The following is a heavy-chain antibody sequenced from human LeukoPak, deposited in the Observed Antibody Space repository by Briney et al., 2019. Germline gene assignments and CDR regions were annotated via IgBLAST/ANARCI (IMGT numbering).Heavy chain of an antibody. CDR2: IYTSGST. V-gene: IGHV4-61*02. CDR1: GGSTSSGSYY. D-gene: IGHD3-10*01. CDR3: ARSGGTYLGAGRYIDY. J-gene: IGHJ4*02. Sequence: SETLSLTCTVSGGSTSSGSYYWSWIRQPAGKGLEWIGRIYTSGSTNRNPSRKSRVTMSVDTSKNQFSLKLSSVTAADTAVYYCARSGGTYLGAGRYIDYWGQGTLVTVSS.